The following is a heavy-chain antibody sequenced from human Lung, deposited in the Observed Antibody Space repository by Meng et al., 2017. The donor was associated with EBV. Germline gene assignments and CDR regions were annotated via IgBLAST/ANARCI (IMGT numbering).Heavy chain of an antibody. CDR1: GYSFTTYA. CDR2: INAGNGNT. J-gene: IGHJ4*02. CDR3: ARTGCSSSSCYDY. V-gene: IGHV1-3*01. Sequence: QVKLVQSGAEVKKPGALVKVSCKAYGYSFTTYAMHWVRQAPGQRLEWMGWINAGNGNTKYSEKFQSRVTITRDTAASTAYMELSSLRSEDTAVYYCARTGCSSSSCYDYWGQGTLVTVFS. D-gene: IGHD2-2*01.